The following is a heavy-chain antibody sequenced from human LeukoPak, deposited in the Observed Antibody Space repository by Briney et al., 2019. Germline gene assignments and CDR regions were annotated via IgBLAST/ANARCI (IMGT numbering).Heavy chain of an antibody. CDR2: ISSSSSYI. CDR1: GFTFSSYS. CDR3: ARERPNYYDSSGYYNDY. J-gene: IGHJ4*02. Sequence: GGSLRHSCAASGFTFSSYSMNWVRQAPGKGLEWVSSISSSSSYIYYADSVKGRFTISRDNAKNSLYLQMNSLRAEDTAVYYCARERPNYYDSSGYYNDYWGQGTLVTVSS. D-gene: IGHD3-22*01. V-gene: IGHV3-21*01.